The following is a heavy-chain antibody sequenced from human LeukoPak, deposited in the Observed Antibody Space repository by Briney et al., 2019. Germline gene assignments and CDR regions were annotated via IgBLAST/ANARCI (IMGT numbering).Heavy chain of an antibody. CDR1: GFTFSDYW. CDR2: IKQDGSQR. CDR3: ARDGSLFDY. V-gene: IGHV3-7*01. Sequence: PGGSLRLSCTASGFTFSDYWMTWVRQAPGKGPEWVANIKQDGSQRYYVDSARGRFTISRDNAKNSLYLQMNSLRAEDTAVYYCARDGSLFDYWGQGTLVTVSS. D-gene: IGHD1-26*01. J-gene: IGHJ4*02.